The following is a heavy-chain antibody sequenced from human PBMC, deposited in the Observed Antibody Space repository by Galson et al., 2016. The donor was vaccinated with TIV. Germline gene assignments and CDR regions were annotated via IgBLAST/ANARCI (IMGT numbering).Heavy chain of an antibody. CDR3: ARATPSVFGVVMTLDY. J-gene: IGHJ4*02. V-gene: IGHV6-1*01. D-gene: IGHD3-3*01. CDR1: GDSVSSNSAA. Sequence: CAISGDSVSSNSAAWNWIRQSPSRGLEWLGRTYYRSKWYNDYALSVKSRITINPDTPKSQVSLQLHSVTPEDTAVYYCARATPSVFGVVMTLDYWGQGTLVTVSS. CDR2: TYYRSKWYN.